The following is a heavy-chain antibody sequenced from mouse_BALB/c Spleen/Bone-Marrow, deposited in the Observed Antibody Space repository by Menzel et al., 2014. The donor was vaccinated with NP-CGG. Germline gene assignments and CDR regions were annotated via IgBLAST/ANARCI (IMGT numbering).Heavy chain of an antibody. CDR3: ARGSDGFAY. CDR2: IDPANGNT. V-gene: IGHV14-3*02. J-gene: IGHJ3*01. CDR1: GFNTKDTY. Sequence: VQLQQSGAELVKPGASVKLSCTASGFNTKDTYMHWVKQRPEQGLEWIGRIDPANGNTKYDPKFQGKATIAADTSSNTAYLQLSSLTSEDTAVYYCARGSDGFAYWGQGTLVTVSA.